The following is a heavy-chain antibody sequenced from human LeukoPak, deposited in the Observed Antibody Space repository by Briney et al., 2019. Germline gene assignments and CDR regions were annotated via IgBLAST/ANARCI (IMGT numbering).Heavy chain of an antibody. Sequence: GGSLRLSCAASGFTVSSNYMSWVRQAPGKGLEWVSVIYSCGSTYYADSVKGRFTISRDNSKNTVYLQMNSLRAEDTAVYYCAKDRGFTGYEGSNYFDYWGQGTLVTVSS. CDR2: IYSCGST. D-gene: IGHD5-12*01. CDR3: AKDRGFTGYEGSNYFDY. CDR1: GFTVSSNY. V-gene: IGHV3-53*01. J-gene: IGHJ4*02.